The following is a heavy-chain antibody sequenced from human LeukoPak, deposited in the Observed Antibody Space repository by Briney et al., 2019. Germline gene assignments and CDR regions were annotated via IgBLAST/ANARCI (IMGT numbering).Heavy chain of an antibody. V-gene: IGHV4-4*02. J-gene: IGHJ4*02. Sequence: SETLSLTCAVSGGSISSSNWWSWVRQPPGKGLEWIGEIYHSGSTNYNPSLKSRVTISVDKSKNQFSLKLSSVTAADTAVYYCAKDISGSGTAAQLWGQGTLVTVSS. CDR3: AKDISGSGTAAQL. CDR2: IYHSGST. CDR1: GGSISSSNW. D-gene: IGHD3-10*01.